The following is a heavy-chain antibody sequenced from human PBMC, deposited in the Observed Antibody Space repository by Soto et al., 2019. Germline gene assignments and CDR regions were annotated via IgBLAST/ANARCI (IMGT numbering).Heavy chain of an antibody. CDR1: GYSFTSYW. CDR2: IDPSDSYT. CDR3: ARLYCSSTSCNYGMDV. D-gene: IGHD2-2*01. J-gene: IGHJ6*02. V-gene: IGHV5-10-1*01. Sequence: PGESLKISCKGSGYSFTSYWISWVRQMPGKGLEWMGRIDPSDSYTNYSPSFQSHVTISADKSNSTAYLQWSSLKASDTAMYYCARLYCSSTSCNYGMDVWGQGTTVTVSS.